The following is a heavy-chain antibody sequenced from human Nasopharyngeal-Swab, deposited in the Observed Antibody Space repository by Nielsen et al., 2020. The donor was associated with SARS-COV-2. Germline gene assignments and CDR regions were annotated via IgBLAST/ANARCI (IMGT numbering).Heavy chain of an antibody. D-gene: IGHD3-3*01. J-gene: IGHJ6*02. CDR1: GGSFSGYY. CDR3: ARGPHRRITIFGVVIESYYYGMDV. Sequence: SETLSLTCAVYGGSFSGYYWSWLRQPPGKGLEWIGEINHSGSTNYNPSLKSRVTISVDTSKNQFSLKLTSVTAADTAVYYCARGPHRRITIFGVVIESYYYGMDVWGQGTTVTVSS. CDR2: INHSGST. V-gene: IGHV4-34*01.